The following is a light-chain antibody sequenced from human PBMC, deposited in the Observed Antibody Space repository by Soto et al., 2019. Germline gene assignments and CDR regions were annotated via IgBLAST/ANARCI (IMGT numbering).Light chain of an antibody. Sequence: QSALTQPASVSGSPRQSITISCTGTGSDVGGYNYVSWYQQYPGKAPKLMIYDVSNRPSGVSNRFSGSKSGNTAALIIFGLQAEDEADYYCCSYTSSSTYVFGTGTKLTVL. CDR1: GSDVGGYNY. CDR2: DVS. J-gene: IGLJ1*01. CDR3: CSYTSSSTYV. V-gene: IGLV2-14*01.